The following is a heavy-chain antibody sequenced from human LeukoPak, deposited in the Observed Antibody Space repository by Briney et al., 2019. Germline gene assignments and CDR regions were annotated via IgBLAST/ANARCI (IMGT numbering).Heavy chain of an antibody. J-gene: IGHJ6*03. CDR1: GFTFSSYG. V-gene: IGHV3-30*02. D-gene: IGHD2-2*01. CDR2: IRYDGSNK. Sequence: PGGSLRLSCAASGFTFSSYGMHWVRQAPGKGLEWVAFIRYDGSNKYYADSVKGRFTISRDNSKNTLYLQMNSLRAEDTAVYYCAKAPRPESQLAQPSDYYYYMDVWGKGTTVTVSS. CDR3: AKAPRPESQLAQPSDYYYYMDV.